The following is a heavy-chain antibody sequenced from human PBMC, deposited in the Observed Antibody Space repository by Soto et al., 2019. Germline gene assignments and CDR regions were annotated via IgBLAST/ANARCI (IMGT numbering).Heavy chain of an antibody. J-gene: IGHJ6*02. V-gene: IGHV3-7*01. CDR3: ARTAVARAAYYYYGMDV. D-gene: IGHD6-19*01. CDR1: GFTFSSYW. CDR2: IKQDGSEK. Sequence: VQLVESGGGLVQPGGSLRLSCAASGFTFSSYWMSWVRQAPGKGLEWVANIKQDGSEKYYVDSVKGRFTISRDNAKNSLYLQMNSLRAEDTAVYYCARTAVARAAYYYYGMDVWGQGTTVTVSS.